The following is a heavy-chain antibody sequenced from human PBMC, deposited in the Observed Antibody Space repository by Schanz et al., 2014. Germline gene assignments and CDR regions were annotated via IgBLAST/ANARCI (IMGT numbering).Heavy chain of an antibody. CDR2: LWHDGSKK. CDR3: ARDFHGYGPHLDY. V-gene: IGHV3-33*08. D-gene: IGHD5-12*01. J-gene: IGHJ4*02. CDR1: GFNFNNFA. Sequence: QVHLLESGGGLVEPGGSLRLSCAASGFNFNNFAMTWVRQAPGKGLEWVAILWHDGSKKYYADSVKGRFTVSRDNSKNTLYLQLNSLRAEDTAVYYCARDFHGYGPHLDYWGQGSLVTDSS.